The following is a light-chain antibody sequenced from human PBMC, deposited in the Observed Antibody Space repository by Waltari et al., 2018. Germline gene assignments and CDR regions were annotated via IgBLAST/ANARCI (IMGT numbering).Light chain of an antibody. Sequence: EIVLTQSPATLSLSTGERATLSCRARQSVSSYLAWYQQKPGQAPRLLIYDASNRATGIPARFSGSGSGTDFTLTISSLEPEDFAVYYCQQRSNWPGTFGQGTKVEIK. CDR1: QSVSSY. J-gene: IGKJ1*01. CDR2: DAS. V-gene: IGKV3-11*01. CDR3: QQRSNWPGT.